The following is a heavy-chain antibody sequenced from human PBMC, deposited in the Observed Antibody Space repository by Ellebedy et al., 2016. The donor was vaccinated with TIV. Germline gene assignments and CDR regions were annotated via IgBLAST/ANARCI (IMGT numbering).Heavy chain of an antibody. Sequence: SLKISXAASGFTFDDYAMHWVRQAPGKGLEWVSGISWNSGSIGYADSVKGRFTISRDNAKNSLYLQMNSLRAEDTAVHYCARATPENHKIRIVGADYWGQGTLVTVSS. CDR2: ISWNSGSI. CDR1: GFTFDDYA. V-gene: IGHV3-9*01. J-gene: IGHJ4*02. D-gene: IGHD1-26*01. CDR3: ARATPENHKIRIVGADY.